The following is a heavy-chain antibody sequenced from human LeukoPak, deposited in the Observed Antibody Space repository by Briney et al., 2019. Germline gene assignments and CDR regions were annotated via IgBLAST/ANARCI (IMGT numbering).Heavy chain of an antibody. Sequence: GGSLRLSCAASGFTFSSYAMSWVRQAPGKGLEWASAISGSGGSTYYADSVKGRFTISRDNSKNTLYLQMNSLRAEDTAVYYCAKDIIYDFWSGYQISYFDYWGQGTLVTVSS. CDR3: AKDIIYDFWSGYQISYFDY. V-gene: IGHV3-23*01. CDR2: ISGSGGST. J-gene: IGHJ4*02. CDR1: GFTFSSYA. D-gene: IGHD3-3*01.